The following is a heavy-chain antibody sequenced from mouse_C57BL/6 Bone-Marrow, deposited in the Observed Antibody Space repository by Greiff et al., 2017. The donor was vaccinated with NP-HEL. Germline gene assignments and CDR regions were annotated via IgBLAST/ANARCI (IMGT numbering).Heavy chain of an antibody. CDR1: GYTFTDYN. V-gene: IGHV1-18*01. D-gene: IGHD2-5*01. J-gene: IGHJ3*01. CDR3: ARENLYSNYQFAY. CDR2: INPNNGGT. Sequence: EVQLQQSGPELVKPGASVKIPCKASGYTFTDYNMDWVKQSHGKSLEWIGDINPNNGGTIYNQKFKGKATLTVDKSSSTAYMELRSLTSEDTAVYYCARENLYSNYQFAYWGQGTLVTVSA.